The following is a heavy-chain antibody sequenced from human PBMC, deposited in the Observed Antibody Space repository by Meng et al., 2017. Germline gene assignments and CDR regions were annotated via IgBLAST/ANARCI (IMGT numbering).Heavy chain of an antibody. CDR1: GYTSPAYW. Sequence: VVEVKKPGATVKAPGNVSGYTSPAYWLHWVRRAPGQGLEWMGRINPKSGDTHYAQRFQGRVTMTGDTSISTAYMELSGLRSDDTAMYYCARDEDISAAGKLFGDYWGQGTLVTVSS. CDR2: INPKSGDT. J-gene: IGHJ4*02. CDR3: ARDEDISAAGKLFGDY. V-gene: IGHV1-2*06. D-gene: IGHD6-13*01.